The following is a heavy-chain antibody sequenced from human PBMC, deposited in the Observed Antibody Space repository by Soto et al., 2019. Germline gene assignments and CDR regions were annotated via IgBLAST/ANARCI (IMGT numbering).Heavy chain of an antibody. CDR1: GYTFTSYY. CDR2: INPSGGST. CDR3: ARAYSGSYYPPPDINWFDP. D-gene: IGHD1-26*01. J-gene: IGHJ5*02. Sequence: ASVKVSCKASGYTFTSYYMHWVRQAPGQGLEWMGIINPSGGSTSYAQKFQGRVTMTRDTSTSTVYMELNSLRSEDTAVYYCARAYSGSYYPPPDINWFDPWGQGTLVTVSS. V-gene: IGHV1-46*01.